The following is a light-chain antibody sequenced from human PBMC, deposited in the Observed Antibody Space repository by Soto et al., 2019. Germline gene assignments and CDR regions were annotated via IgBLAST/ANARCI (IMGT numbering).Light chain of an antibody. CDR3: QQYYSSPRT. V-gene: IGKV4-1*01. Sequence: DIMMAQSPDSLAASLGERATINCKSSQSVLYSSNRKSYLAWYQQKTGQAPKLLIHSASTRESGVPDRFSGSGSGTDFTLTISSLQAEDVSVYYCQQYYSSPRTFGQGTKVDI. CDR2: SAS. CDR1: QSVLYSSNRKSY. J-gene: IGKJ1*01.